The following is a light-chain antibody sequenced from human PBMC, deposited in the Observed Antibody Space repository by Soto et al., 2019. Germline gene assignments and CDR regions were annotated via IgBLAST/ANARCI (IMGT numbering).Light chain of an antibody. CDR1: SSNIGAGYD. V-gene: IGLV1-40*01. J-gene: IGLJ1*01. Sequence: QSVLTQQPSVSGGPGQRVTISCTGSSSNIGAGYDVHWYQQPPGTAPKLLIYGNSNRPSGVPDRFSGSKSGTSASLAITGLQAEDEADYYCQSYDSSLSGYVFGTGTKVTVL. CDR2: GNS. CDR3: QSYDSSLSGYV.